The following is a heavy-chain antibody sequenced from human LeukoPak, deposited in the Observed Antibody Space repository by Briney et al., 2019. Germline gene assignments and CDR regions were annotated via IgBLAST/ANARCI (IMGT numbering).Heavy chain of an antibody. V-gene: IGHV3-9*01. J-gene: IGHJ6*02. Sequence: GGSLRLSCAASGFSFDDYAMHWVRQAPGKGLEWVSGISWNSGSIGYADSVKGRFTISRDNAKNSLYLQMNSLRAEDTALYYCAKQSRINGDYYYYYGMDVWGQGTTVTVSS. CDR2: ISWNSGSI. CDR1: GFSFDDYA. CDR3: AKQSRINGDYYYYYGMDV. D-gene: IGHD4-17*01.